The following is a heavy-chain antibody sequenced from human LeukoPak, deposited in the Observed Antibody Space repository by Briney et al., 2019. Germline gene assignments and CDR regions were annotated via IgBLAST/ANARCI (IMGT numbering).Heavy chain of an antibody. CDR1: GFTFSDYY. D-gene: IGHD6-13*01. CDR3: AKDIRAIAAAIDY. CDR2: ISSSGSTI. V-gene: IGHV3-11*01. Sequence: GGSLRLSCAASGFTFSDYYMSWIRQAPGKGLEWVSYISSSGSTIYYADSVKGRFTISRDNAKNSLYLQMNSLRAEDTALYYCAKDIRAIAAAIDYWGQGTLVTVSS. J-gene: IGHJ4*02.